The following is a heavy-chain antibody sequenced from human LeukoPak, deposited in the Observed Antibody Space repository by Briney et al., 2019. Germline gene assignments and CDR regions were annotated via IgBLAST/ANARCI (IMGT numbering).Heavy chain of an antibody. CDR1: GFTFSSYW. CDR2: IKQDGSEK. D-gene: IGHD6-13*01. J-gene: IGHJ5*02. V-gene: IGHV3-7*03. Sequence: PGGSLRLSCAASGFTFSSYWMSWVRQTPGKGLEWLANIKQDGSEKYYVDSVKGRFTISRDNAKNSLFLQMNYLRVEDTAVYYCARDGIAAAGPRPVVDPWGQGTLVTVSS. CDR3: ARDGIAAAGPRPVVDP.